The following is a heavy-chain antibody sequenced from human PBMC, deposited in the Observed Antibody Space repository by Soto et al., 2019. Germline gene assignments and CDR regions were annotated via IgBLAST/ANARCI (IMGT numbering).Heavy chain of an antibody. Sequence: GASVKVSCKASGYTFTSYGISWVRQAPGQGLEWMGWISAYNGNTNYAQKLKGRVTMTTDTSTSTAYMELRSLRSDDTAVYYCARGNYDSSDTSPLDYYYYYGMDVWGQGTTVTVSS. CDR3: ARGNYDSSDTSPLDYYYYYGMDV. J-gene: IGHJ6*02. CDR2: ISAYNGNT. CDR1: GYTFTSYG. V-gene: IGHV1-18*01. D-gene: IGHD3-22*01.